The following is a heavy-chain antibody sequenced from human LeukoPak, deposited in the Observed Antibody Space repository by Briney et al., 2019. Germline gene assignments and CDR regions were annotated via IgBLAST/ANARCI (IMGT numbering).Heavy chain of an antibody. Sequence: SETLSLTCTVSGDSISSADYSWSWIRQPPGKGLEWIGYTHSNGDTNYNPSLKSRVTISVDTSQSQFSLRLNSVTAADAAMYHCARGGWSLDDWGQGSLVAVSS. J-gene: IGHJ4*02. CDR1: GDSISSADYS. CDR3: ARGGWSLDD. CDR2: THSNGDT. D-gene: IGHD6-19*01. V-gene: IGHV4-61*08.